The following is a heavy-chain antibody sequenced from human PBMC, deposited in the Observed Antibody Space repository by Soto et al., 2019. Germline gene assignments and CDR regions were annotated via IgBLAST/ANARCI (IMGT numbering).Heavy chain of an antibody. J-gene: IGHJ4*02. V-gene: IGHV3-48*03. CDR3: ASTPDYYDSSGYYFDY. CDR1: GFTFSSYE. D-gene: IGHD3-22*01. Sequence: PGGSLRLSCAASGFTFSSYEMNWFRQAPGKGLEWVSYISSSGSTIYYADSVKGRFTISRDNAKNSLYLQMNSLRAEDTAVYYCASTPDYYDSSGYYFDYWGQGTLVTVSS. CDR2: ISSSGSTI.